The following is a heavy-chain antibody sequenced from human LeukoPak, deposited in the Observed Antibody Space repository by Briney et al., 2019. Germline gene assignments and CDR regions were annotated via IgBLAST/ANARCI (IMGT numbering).Heavy chain of an antibody. CDR2: IRYDGSNK. J-gene: IGHJ4*02. CDR3: AKVRMDYGSGSYTNFDY. D-gene: IGHD3-10*01. V-gene: IGHV3-30*02. Sequence: GGSLRLSCAASGFPVSDNYMSWVRQAPGKGLEWVAFIRYDGSNKYYADSVKGRFTISRDNSKNTLYLQMNSLRAEDTAVYYCAKVRMDYGSGSYTNFDYWGQGTLVTVSS. CDR1: GFPVSDNY.